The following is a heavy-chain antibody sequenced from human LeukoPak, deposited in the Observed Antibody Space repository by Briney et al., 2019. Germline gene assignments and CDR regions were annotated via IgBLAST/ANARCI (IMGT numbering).Heavy chain of an antibody. Sequence: GGSLRLSCAASGFTFSNAWMSWARQAPGRGLEWVGRIKSKTDGGTTDYAAPVKGRFTISRDDSKNTLYLQMNSLKTEDTAVYYCTTVTTYYYDSSGTTSAVDYWGQGTLVTVSS. CDR1: GFTFSNAW. J-gene: IGHJ4*02. D-gene: IGHD3-22*01. V-gene: IGHV3-15*01. CDR2: IKSKTDGGTT. CDR3: TTVTTYYYDSSGTTSAVDY.